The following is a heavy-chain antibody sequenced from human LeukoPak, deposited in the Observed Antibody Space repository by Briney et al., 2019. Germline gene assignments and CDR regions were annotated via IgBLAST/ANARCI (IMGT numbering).Heavy chain of an antibody. CDR2: ISGSGGST. Sequence: PGGSLRLSCAASGFTFSSYAMSWVRQAPGKGLEWASAISGSGGSTYYADSVKGRFTISRDNSKNTLYLQMNSLRAEDTAVYYCAKCFPGFHRVVPAAAVGGGVLPWGSRNYYYMDVWGKGTTVTVSS. CDR1: GFTFSSYA. J-gene: IGHJ6*03. V-gene: IGHV3-23*01. CDR3: AKCFPGFHRVVPAAAVGGGVLPWGSRNYYYMDV. D-gene: IGHD2-2*01.